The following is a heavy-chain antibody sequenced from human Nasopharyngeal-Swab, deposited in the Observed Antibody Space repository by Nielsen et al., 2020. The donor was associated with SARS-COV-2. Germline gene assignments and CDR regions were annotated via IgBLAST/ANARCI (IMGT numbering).Heavy chain of an antibody. CDR2: INSGTFNT. V-gene: IGHV1-3*01. Sequence: ASVKVSCKVSGYTFTNYGIHWVRQAPGQRLEWMGWINSGTFNTKYSQKFRGRVTISRDTSVSTAYMELSSLRSEDTAVYYCARAPGVDYYYYMDVWGNGTTVTVSS. CDR1: GYTFTNYG. J-gene: IGHJ6*03. CDR3: ARAPGVDYYYYMDV.